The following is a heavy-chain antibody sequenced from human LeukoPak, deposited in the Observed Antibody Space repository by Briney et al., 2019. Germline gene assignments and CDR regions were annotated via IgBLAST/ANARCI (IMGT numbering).Heavy chain of an antibody. CDR2: IIPIFGIP. D-gene: IGHD3-22*01. CDR1: VGTFSRYA. J-gene: IGHJ4*02. V-gene: IGHV1-69*04. CDR3: ARSRDSSGYRFDY. Sequence: SVTVSCKASVGTFSRYAISGVRQAPGKGLAWMGRIIPIFGIPNYAQTFQGRVTITADTATSTAYMELSSLRSEDTAVYYCARSRDSSGYRFDYGGQGTLVTVSS.